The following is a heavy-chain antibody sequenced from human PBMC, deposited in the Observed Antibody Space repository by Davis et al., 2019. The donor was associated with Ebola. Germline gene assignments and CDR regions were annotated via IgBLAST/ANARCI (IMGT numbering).Heavy chain of an antibody. J-gene: IGHJ6*02. D-gene: IGHD5/OR15-5a*01. CDR3: AKDVVYRSGYYYGMDV. CDR2: ISWNSGSI. Sequence: SLKISCAASGFTFDDYAMHWVRQAPGKGLEWVSGISWNSGSIGYADSVKGRFTISRDNAKNSLYLQMNSLRAEDMALYYCAKDVVYRSGYYYGMDVWGQGTTVTVSS. CDR1: GFTFDDYA. V-gene: IGHV3-9*03.